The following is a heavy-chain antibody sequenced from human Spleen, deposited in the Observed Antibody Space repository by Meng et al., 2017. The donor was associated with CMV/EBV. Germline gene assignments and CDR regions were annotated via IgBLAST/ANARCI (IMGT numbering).Heavy chain of an antibody. J-gene: IGHJ6*02. CDR1: GFRFNDHD. CDR3: AKCGGADYDVLTGLDV. CDR2: IKWNGGST. D-gene: IGHD3-9*01. Sequence: GESLKISCVASGFRFNDHDMIWVRQAPGKGLEWVSRIKWNGGSTDYADSVRGRFTVSRDNAKNSLYLQMNSLRAEDTAVYYCAKCGGADYDVLTGLDVWGQGTTVTVSS. V-gene: IGHV3-20*04.